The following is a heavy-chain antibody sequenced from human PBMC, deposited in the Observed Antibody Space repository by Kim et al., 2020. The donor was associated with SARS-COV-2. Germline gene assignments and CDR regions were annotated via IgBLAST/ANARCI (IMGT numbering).Heavy chain of an antibody. D-gene: IGHD3-3*01. CDR2: ISAYNGNT. CDR1: GYTFTSYG. J-gene: IGHJ6*02. V-gene: IGHV1-18*01. Sequence: ASVKVSCKASGYTFTSYGISWVRQAPGQGLEWMGWISAYNGNTNYAQKLQGRVTMTTDTSTSTAYMELRSLRSDDTAVYYCARDRLSLGWSGYLLYYYYYYGMDVWGQGTTVTVSS. CDR3: ARDRLSLGWSGYLLYYYYYYGMDV.